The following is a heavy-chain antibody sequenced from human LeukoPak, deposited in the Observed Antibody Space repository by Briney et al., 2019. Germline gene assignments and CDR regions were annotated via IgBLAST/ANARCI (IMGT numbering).Heavy chain of an antibody. Sequence: GGSLRLSCAVSGFTISSYAMHWVRQAPGKGLEWVAVISDDGSNKYYADSVKARFTISRDNSKNTLYLQMNSLSADDTAVYYCARDKLRGSAGNYYYMDVWGKGTTVTVSS. D-gene: IGHD1-26*01. CDR1: GFTISSYA. CDR2: ISDDGSNK. CDR3: ARDKLRGSAGNYYYMDV. V-gene: IGHV3-30*04. J-gene: IGHJ6*03.